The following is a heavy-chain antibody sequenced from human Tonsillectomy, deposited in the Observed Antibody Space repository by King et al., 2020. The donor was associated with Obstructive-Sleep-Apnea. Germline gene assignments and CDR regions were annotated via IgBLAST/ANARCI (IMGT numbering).Heavy chain of an antibody. CDR2: IYYSGST. CDR1: GGSISSDY. CDR3: AGRTHPRGDIVVVPAAMSPQENFYYGMDV. Sequence: VQLQESGPGLVKPSETLSLTCTVSGGSISSDYWSWIRQPPGKGLEWIGYIYYSGSTNYNPSLKSRVTISVDTSKNQFSLKLSSVIAADTAVYYCAGRTHPRGDIVVVPAAMSPQENFYYGMDVWGQGTTVTVS. D-gene: IGHD2-2*01. J-gene: IGHJ6*02. V-gene: IGHV4-59*08.